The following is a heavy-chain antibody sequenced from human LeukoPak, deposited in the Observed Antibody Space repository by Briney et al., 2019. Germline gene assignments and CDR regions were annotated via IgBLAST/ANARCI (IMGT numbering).Heavy chain of an antibody. CDR2: IYYSGST. Sequence: KSSETLSLTCTVSGGSMSSSSYYWGWIRQPPGKGLEWIGCIYYSGSTYYNPSPKSRVTISVDTSKNQFSLKQSSVTAADTAVYYCARVIKIFGVVILMYFDYWGQGTLVTVSS. J-gene: IGHJ4*02. CDR1: GGSMSSSSYY. CDR3: ARVIKIFGVVILMYFDY. D-gene: IGHD3-3*01. V-gene: IGHV4-39*01.